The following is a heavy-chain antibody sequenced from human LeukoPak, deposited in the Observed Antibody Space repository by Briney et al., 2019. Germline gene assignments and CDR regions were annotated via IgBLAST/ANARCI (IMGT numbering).Heavy chain of an antibody. CDR2: IGWNSGGI. D-gene: IGHD6-13*01. Sequence: GGSLRLSCAASGFTFDDYAMHWVRQAPGKGLEWVSGIGWNSGGIVYADSVKGRFTISRDNAKNSLSLQMNSLRAEDTALYYCVKLTAAGFADHWGQGTLVTVSS. V-gene: IGHV3-9*01. CDR3: VKLTAAGFADH. J-gene: IGHJ4*02. CDR1: GFTFDDYA.